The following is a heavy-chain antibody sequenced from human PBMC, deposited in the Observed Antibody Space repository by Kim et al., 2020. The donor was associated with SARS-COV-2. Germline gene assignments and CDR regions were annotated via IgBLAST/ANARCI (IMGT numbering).Heavy chain of an antibody. D-gene: IGHD2-21*02. CDR3: ARGPPIGGGDCYSH. J-gene: IGHJ4*02. Sequence: PSRNSRVTISIDTSKNQFSLKLSSVTAADTAVYYCARGPPIGGGDCYSHWGQGTLVTVSS. V-gene: IGHV4-30-2*05.